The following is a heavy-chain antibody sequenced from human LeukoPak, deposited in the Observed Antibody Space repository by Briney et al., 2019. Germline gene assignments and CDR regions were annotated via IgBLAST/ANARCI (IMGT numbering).Heavy chain of an antibody. V-gene: IGHV3-23*01. CDR1: GFTFSSYA. D-gene: IGHD3-16*02. CDR3: AKSLYGGCDY. J-gene: IGHJ4*02. CDR2: ISGSGGST. Sequence: GGSLGLSCAASGFTFSSYAMSWVRQAPGKGLEWVSAISGSGGSTYYADSVKGRFTISRDNSKNTVYLQMNSLRVEDTAVYYCAKSLYGGCDYWGQGTVVTVSS.